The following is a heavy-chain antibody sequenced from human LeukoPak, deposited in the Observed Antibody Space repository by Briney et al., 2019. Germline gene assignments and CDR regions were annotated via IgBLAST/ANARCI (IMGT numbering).Heavy chain of an antibody. Sequence: GGSLRLSCAASGFTFSSYNMNWVRQAPGKGLEWVSSISSTGTYIYYADSVKGRFTISRDNAKNSLYLQMNSLRAEDTAVYYCAGDGWFDYWGQGTLVTVSS. CDR1: GFTFSSYN. D-gene: IGHD2-15*01. V-gene: IGHV3-21*01. CDR3: AGDGWFDY. J-gene: IGHJ4*02. CDR2: ISSTGTYI.